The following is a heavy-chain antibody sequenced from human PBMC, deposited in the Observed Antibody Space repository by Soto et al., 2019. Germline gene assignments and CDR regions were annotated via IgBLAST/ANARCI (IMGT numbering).Heavy chain of an antibody. V-gene: IGHV3-30-3*01. CDR2: ISYDGSNK. Sequence: QVQLVESGGGVVQPGRSLRLSCAASGFTFSSYAMHWVRQAPGKGLEWVAVISYDGSNKYYADSVKGRFTISRDNSKNTLYLQMNSLRAEDTAVYYCARALIEQQLGGYAFDIWGQGTMVTVSS. CDR3: ARALIEQQLGGYAFDI. CDR1: GFTFSSYA. D-gene: IGHD6-13*01. J-gene: IGHJ3*02.